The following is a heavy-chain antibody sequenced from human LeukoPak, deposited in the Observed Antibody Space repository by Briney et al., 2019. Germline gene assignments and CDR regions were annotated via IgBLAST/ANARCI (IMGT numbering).Heavy chain of an antibody. D-gene: IGHD1-26*01. V-gene: IGHV4-39*01. Sequence: PSETLSLTCAVSGGSINTATFDWGWIRQAPGRDFEWIATISSDGPAYYNPSLMSRVTISIDTSMNQFSLDLTSVTAADTGLFYCARFKGGTGFDYWGQGILVIVSS. CDR1: GGSINTATFD. J-gene: IGHJ4*02. CDR3: ARFKGGTGFDY. CDR2: ISSDGPA.